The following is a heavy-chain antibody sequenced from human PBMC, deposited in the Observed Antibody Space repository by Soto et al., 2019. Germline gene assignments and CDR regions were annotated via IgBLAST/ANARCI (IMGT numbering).Heavy chain of an antibody. CDR2: INPSCGST. J-gene: IGHJ6*02. D-gene: IGHD5-18*01. Sequence: ASVKVSCKASGYTFTSYYMHWVRQAPGQGLEWMGIINPSCGSTSYAQKFQGRVTMTRXTXXSXXXMXLXXLRXEXTAVYYCARRPTAPQIRNYYYYGMDVWGQGTTVTVS. V-gene: IGHV1-46*01. CDR3: ARRPTAPQIRNYYYYGMDV. CDR1: GYTFTSYY.